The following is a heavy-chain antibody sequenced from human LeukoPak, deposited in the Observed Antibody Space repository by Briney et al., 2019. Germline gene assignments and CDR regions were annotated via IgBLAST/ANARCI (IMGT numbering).Heavy chain of an antibody. J-gene: IGHJ4*02. CDR3: ARDSPYSSNSSGFDY. CDR1: GYIFTSYG. V-gene: IGHV1-18*01. D-gene: IGHD6-13*01. Sequence: ASVKVSCKASGYIFTSYGISWVRQAPGQGLEWMGWISAYNANTNYAQKLQGRVTMTTDTSTTTAYMELRSLRSDDTAIYYCARDSPYSSNSSGFDYWGQGTLVTVSS. CDR2: ISAYNANT.